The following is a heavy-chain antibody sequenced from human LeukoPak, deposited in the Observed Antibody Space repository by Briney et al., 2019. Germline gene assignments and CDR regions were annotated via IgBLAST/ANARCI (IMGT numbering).Heavy chain of an antibody. CDR3: ARELTSSGYYPDY. D-gene: IGHD3-22*01. V-gene: IGHV1-69*04. Sequence: TVKVSCKASGGTFSSYAISWVRQAPGQGLEWMGRIIPILGIANYAQKFQGRVTITADKSTSTAYMELSSLRSEDTAVYYCARELTSSGYYPDYWGQGTLVTVSS. J-gene: IGHJ4*02. CDR1: GGTFSSYA. CDR2: IIPILGIA.